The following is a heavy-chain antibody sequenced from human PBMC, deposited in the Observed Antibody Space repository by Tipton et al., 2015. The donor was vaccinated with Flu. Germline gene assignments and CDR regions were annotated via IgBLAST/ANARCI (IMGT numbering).Heavy chain of an antibody. D-gene: IGHD1-26*01. V-gene: IGHV4-61*02. Sequence: TLSLTCSVSGRPIRSGVYFWNWLRQSAGKGLEWIGRIYANGTTNYNPSLKSRVTISVDLSTNNFFLNLTPVTAADTAVYYCARLTTRTYCPDYWGQGTLVTVSS. CDR3: ARLTTRTYCPDY. CDR1: GRPIRSGVYF. CDR2: IYANGTT. J-gene: IGHJ4*02.